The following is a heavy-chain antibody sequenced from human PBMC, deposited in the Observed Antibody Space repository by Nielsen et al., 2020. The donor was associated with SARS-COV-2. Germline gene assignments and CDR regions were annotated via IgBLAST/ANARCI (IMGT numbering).Heavy chain of an antibody. CDR3: KSEGN. CDR1: GFTFNVYS. J-gene: IGHJ4*02. Sequence: GGSLRLSCAASGFTFNVYSMNWIRQAPGKGLEWISYISETGRVIFYADSVKGRFTISRDNAKNLLYLQMGSLRADDTAVYFCKSEGNWGQGTLVTVSS. CDR2: ISETGRVI. V-gene: IGHV3-48*01.